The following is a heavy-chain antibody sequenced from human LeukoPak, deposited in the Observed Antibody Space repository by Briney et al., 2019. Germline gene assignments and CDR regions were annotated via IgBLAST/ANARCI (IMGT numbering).Heavy chain of an antibody. Sequence: GGSLRLSCAASGFTLSRHWMSWVRQAPGKGLEWVANIKEDGSEIYYVDSVKGRFTISRDNAKNSLYLQMNSLRAEDTAVYYCARDFGSGSYSNPFDYWGQGTLVTVSS. D-gene: IGHD3-10*01. J-gene: IGHJ4*02. CDR1: GFTLSRHW. V-gene: IGHV3-7*01. CDR3: ARDFGSGSYSNPFDY. CDR2: IKEDGSEI.